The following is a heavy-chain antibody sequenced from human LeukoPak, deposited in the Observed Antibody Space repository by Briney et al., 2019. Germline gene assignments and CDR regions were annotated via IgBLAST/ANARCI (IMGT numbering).Heavy chain of an antibody. CDR3: AKDRSSLYEAYYFDY. CDR1: GFTFSSYA. V-gene: IGHV3-23*01. CDR2: ISGSGGST. J-gene: IGHJ4*02. D-gene: IGHD6-13*01. Sequence: GGSLRLSCAASGFTFSSYAMSWVRQAPGKGLEWVSAISGSGGSTYYADSVKGRFTISRDNSKNTLYLQMYSLRAEDTAVYYCAKDRSSLYEAYYFDYWGQGTLVTVSS.